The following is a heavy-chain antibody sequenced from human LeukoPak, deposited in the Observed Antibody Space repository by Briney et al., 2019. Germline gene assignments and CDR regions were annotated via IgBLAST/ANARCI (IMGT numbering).Heavy chain of an antibody. Sequence: GASVRVSCKASGGTFSSYAISWVRQAPGQGLEWMGGIIPIFGTANYAQKFQGRVTITADESTSTAYMELSSPRSEDTAVYYCASVYSSSANWFDPWGQGTLVTVSS. CDR3: ASVYSSSANWFDP. CDR1: GGTFSSYA. D-gene: IGHD6-6*01. J-gene: IGHJ5*02. V-gene: IGHV1-69*13. CDR2: IIPIFGTA.